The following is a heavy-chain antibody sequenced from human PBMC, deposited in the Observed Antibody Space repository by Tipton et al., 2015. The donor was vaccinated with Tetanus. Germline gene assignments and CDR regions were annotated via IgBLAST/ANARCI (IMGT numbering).Heavy chain of an antibody. CDR2: IYYSGST. J-gene: IGHJ4*02. CDR1: GGSIGSSSYY. D-gene: IGHD3-22*01. Sequence: TLSLTCTVSGGSIGSSSYYWGWIRQPPGKGLEWIGSIYYSGSTYYNPSLKSRVTISVDTSKNQFSLKLSSVTAADTAVYYCARTYYYDSWLDYWGQGTLVTVSS. CDR3: ARTYYYDSWLDY. V-gene: IGHV4-39*01.